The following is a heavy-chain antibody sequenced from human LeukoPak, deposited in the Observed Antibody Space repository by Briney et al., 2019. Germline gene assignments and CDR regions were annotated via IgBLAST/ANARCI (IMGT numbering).Heavy chain of an antibody. J-gene: IGHJ1*01. CDR3: ARDSAYCSGGSCYPQEYFQH. CDR2: IIPIFGTA. V-gene: IGHV1-69*13. Sequence: ASVKVSCKASGGTFSKYSISWVRQRPGQGLEWMGGIIPIFGTANYAQKFQGRVTITADESTSTAYMELSSLRSEDTAVYYCARDSAYCSGGSCYPQEYFQHWGQGTLVTVSS. D-gene: IGHD2-15*01. CDR1: GGTFSKYS.